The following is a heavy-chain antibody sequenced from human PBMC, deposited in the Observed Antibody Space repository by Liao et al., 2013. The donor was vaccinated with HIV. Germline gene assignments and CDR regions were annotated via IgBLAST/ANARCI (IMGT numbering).Heavy chain of an antibody. CDR2: IFFSGNT. D-gene: IGHD4-23*01. Sequence: QLQLQESGPGLVKPSETLSLTCTVSGGSISSSNYYWGWIRQSPGKGLEWIGSIFFSGNTYYNPSLKSRVTISIDTSKHQFSLKLSSVTAADTAVYYCARIDRSLYFGFYGGNSFDYWGQGNLVTVSS. J-gene: IGHJ4*02. V-gene: IGHV4-39*07. CDR3: ARIDRSLYFGFYGGNSFDY. CDR1: GGSISSSNYY.